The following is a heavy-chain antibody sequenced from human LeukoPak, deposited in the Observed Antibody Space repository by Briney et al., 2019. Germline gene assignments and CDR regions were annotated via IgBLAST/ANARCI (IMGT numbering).Heavy chain of an antibody. V-gene: IGHV3-23*01. Sequence: GGSLRLSCAAPGFTFRSYAMSWVRQAPGKGLEWVSVISDSGGRTYYAASVKGRFTISRDNPKNTLYLQMNSLRAEDTVVYSCAKGSTMRQQFDYWGQGTLGTV. J-gene: IGHJ4*02. CDR2: ISDSGGRT. D-gene: IGHD6-13*01. CDR3: AKGSTMRQQFDY. CDR1: GFTFRSYA.